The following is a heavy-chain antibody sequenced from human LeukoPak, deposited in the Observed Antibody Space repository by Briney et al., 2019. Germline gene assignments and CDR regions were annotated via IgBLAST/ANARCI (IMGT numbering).Heavy chain of an antibody. CDR1: GFTFSSYA. CDR2: ISGSGGST. V-gene: IGHV3-23*01. J-gene: IGHJ4*02. D-gene: IGHD2-2*02. Sequence: GGSLRLSCAASGFTFSSYAMSWVRQAPGKGLEWVSAISGSGGSTYYADSVKGRFTISRDNSKNTLYLQMNSLRAEDTAVYYCAREGCSSTSCYTLKYYFDYWGQGTLVTVSS. CDR3: AREGCSSTSCYTLKYYFDY.